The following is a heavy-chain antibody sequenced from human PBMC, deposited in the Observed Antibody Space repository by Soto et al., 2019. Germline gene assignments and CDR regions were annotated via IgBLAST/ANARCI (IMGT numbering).Heavy chain of an antibody. CDR2: IYPGDSDT. J-gene: IGHJ6*02. Sequence: PGESLKISCKGSGYSFTSYWIGWVRQMPGKGLEWMGIIYPGDSDTRYSPSFQGQVTISADKSISTAYLQWSSLKASDTAMYYCARLGKASSYYYGMDVWGQGTKVTVSS. CDR1: GYSFTSYW. D-gene: IGHD3-16*01. CDR3: ARLGKASSYYYGMDV. V-gene: IGHV5-51*01.